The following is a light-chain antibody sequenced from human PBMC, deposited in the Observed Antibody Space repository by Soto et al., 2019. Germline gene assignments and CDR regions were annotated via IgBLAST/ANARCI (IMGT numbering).Light chain of an antibody. CDR2: EVS. CDR1: SSDVGSYDH. CDR3: CSYAGTYAYV. V-gene: IGLV2-11*01. Sequence: QLVLTQPASVSGSPGQSITISCSGTSSDVGSYDHVAWYQQFPGKTPKLTIYEVSKRPSGVPDRFSGSKSGNTASLTISGLQAEDEADYYCCSYAGTYAYVFGTGTKLTVL. J-gene: IGLJ1*01.